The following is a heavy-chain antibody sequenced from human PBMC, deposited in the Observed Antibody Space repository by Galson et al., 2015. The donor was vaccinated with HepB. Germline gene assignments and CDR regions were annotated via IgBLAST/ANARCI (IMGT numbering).Heavy chain of an antibody. D-gene: IGHD2-8*02. Sequence: SVTVSCKASGSTFTSYDINWVRQATGQGLEWMGWMNPNSGKTGYAQKFQGRVTMTRNTSISTAYMELSSLRSEDTAVYYCAGGELVVNWYFDLWGRGTLVTVPS. CDR3: AGGELVVNWYFDL. CDR2: MNPNSGKT. V-gene: IGHV1-8*01. CDR1: GSTFTSYD. J-gene: IGHJ2*01.